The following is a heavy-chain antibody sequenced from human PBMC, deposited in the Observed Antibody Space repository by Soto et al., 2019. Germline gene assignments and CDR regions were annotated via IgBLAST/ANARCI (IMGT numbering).Heavy chain of an antibody. CDR1: GYTLTELS. CDR2: FDPEDGET. CDR3: ATSPTRGVVVAALLPPWFDP. J-gene: IGHJ5*02. D-gene: IGHD2-15*01. V-gene: IGHV1-24*01. Sequence: ASVKVSFKVSGYTLTELSMHWLRQAPGKGLEWMGGFDPEDGETIYAQKFQGRVTMTEDTSTDTAYMELSSLRSEDTAVYYCATSPTRGVVVAALLPPWFDPWGQGTLVTVSS.